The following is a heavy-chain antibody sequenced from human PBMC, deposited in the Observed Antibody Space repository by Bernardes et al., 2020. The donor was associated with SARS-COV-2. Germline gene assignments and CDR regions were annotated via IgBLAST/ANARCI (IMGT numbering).Heavy chain of an antibody. CDR1: GFTFTNAW. V-gene: IGHV3-23*01. D-gene: IGHD4-17*01. CDR2: ISGSGGST. CDR3: AKEEVYGVHGFDY. Sequence: GGSLRLSCAASGFTFTNAWMSWVRQAPGKGLEWVSAISGSGGSTYYADSVKGRFTISRDNSKNTLYLQMNSLRAEDTAVYYCAKEEVYGVHGFDYWGQGTLVTVSS. J-gene: IGHJ4*02.